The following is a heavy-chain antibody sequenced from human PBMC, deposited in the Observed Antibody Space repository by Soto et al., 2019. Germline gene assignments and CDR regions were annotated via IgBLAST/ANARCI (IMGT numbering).Heavy chain of an antibody. D-gene: IGHD2-2*01. CDR1: GFTFSNYI. J-gene: IGHJ3*02. Sequence: EVQLVESGGGLVKPGESLRLSCAASGFTFSNYIINWVRQAPGKGLEWVSSIRSRSIDMYYADSVKGRFTISRDDAKNSLSLQMNGLRAEDTAVYFCVRESYPAKAFDIWGQGTMVTVSS. CDR2: IRSRSIDM. CDR3: VRESYPAKAFDI. V-gene: IGHV3-21*01.